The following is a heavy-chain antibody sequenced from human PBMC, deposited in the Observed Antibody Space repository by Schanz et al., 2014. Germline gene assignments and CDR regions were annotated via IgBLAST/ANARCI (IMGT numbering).Heavy chain of an antibody. Sequence: QVQLVQSGAEVKKPGASVKVSCKTSGYTFSSYGITWVRQAPGQGLEWMGWISPYNGNTNYPPKVQSRVSVTTDSSPSTVYIALRTLTSDDTDVNFCARDNVRIPAANSFDHWGQGTRVAVSS. J-gene: IGHJ4*02. CDR3: ARDNVRIPAANSFDH. CDR2: ISPYNGNT. V-gene: IGHV1-18*01. CDR1: GYTFSSYG. D-gene: IGHD2-15*01.